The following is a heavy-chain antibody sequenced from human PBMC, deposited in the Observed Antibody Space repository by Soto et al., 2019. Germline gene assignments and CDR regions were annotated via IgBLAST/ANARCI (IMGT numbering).Heavy chain of an antibody. CDR1: GGSFSGYY. CDR3: ARFSSGYYDWFDP. D-gene: IGHD3-22*01. V-gene: IGHV4-31*11. J-gene: IGHJ5*02. CDR2: IYYSGST. Sequence: PSETLSLTCAVYGGSFSGYYWSWIRQHPGKGLEWIGYIYYSGSTYYNPSLKSRVTISVNTSKNQFSLKLSSVTAADTAVYYCARFSSGYYDWFDPGGQGTLVTVSS.